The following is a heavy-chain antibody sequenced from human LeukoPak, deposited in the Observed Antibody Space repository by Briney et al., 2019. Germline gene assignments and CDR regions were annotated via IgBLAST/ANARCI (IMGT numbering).Heavy chain of an antibody. D-gene: IGHD3-10*02. J-gene: IGHJ4*02. Sequence: ASVKVSCKASGYTFTSCGISWVRQAPGQGREWMGWISAYNGNTNYAQKLQGRVTMTTDTYTSTAYMELRSLRSDDTAVYYCARIVRGVIPQPPDYWGQGTLVTVSS. CDR2: ISAYNGNT. CDR3: ARIVRGVIPQPPDY. V-gene: IGHV1-18*04. CDR1: GYTFTSCG.